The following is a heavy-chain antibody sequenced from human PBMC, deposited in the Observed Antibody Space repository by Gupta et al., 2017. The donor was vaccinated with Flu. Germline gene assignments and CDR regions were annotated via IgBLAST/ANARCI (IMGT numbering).Heavy chain of an antibody. CDR2: ISSSSSTI. J-gene: IGHJ3*02. CDR1: GFTFSSYS. D-gene: IGHD6-13*01. CDR3: ARDGGTARSRALIIAAAGSYHDAFDI. Sequence: EVQLVESGGGLVQPGGSLRLSCAASGFTFSSYSMNWVRRAPGKGLEWFSYISSSSSTIYYADSVKGRFTISRDNAKNSLYLQMNSLRDEDTAVYYCARDGGTARSRALIIAAAGSYHDAFDIWGQGTMVTVSS. V-gene: IGHV3-48*02.